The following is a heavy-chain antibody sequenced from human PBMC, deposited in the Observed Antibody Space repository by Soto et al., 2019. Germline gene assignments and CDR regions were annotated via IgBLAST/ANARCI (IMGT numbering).Heavy chain of an antibody. CDR2: IHYSGST. D-gene: IGHD1-20*01. CDR3: ARGGYNWNDVTDY. J-gene: IGHJ4*02. Sequence: SETLSVTCTVSGDSISSYYWSWIRQPPGKGLEWIGYIHYSGSTNYNPPLKSRVTISVDTSKNQFSLKLSSVTAADTAVYYCARGGYNWNDVTDYWGQGTLVTVSS. CDR1: GDSISSYY. V-gene: IGHV4-59*01.